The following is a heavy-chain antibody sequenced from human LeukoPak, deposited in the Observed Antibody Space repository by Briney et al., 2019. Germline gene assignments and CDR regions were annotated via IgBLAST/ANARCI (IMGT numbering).Heavy chain of an antibody. CDR1: GFIFSSYT. J-gene: IGHJ5*02. V-gene: IGHV3-23*01. CDR3: ATVLGPSYCTNAVCLIPLCDP. Sequence: GGSLRLSCAASGFIFSSYTMTWVPQAPGGGLEWGSLISASGDDTYYAVSVKGRFTISRDNSKNTVSLQMSSLRAEDTAIYYCATVLGPSYCTNAVCLIPLCDPWGQGTLVTVSS. CDR2: ISASGDDT. D-gene: IGHD2-8*01.